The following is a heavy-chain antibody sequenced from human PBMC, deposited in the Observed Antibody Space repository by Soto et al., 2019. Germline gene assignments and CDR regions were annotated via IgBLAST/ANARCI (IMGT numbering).Heavy chain of an antibody. CDR2: IYYSGST. V-gene: IGHV4-31*03. D-gene: IGHD3-10*01. Sequence: SETLSLTCTVSGGSISSGGYYWSWIRQHPGKGLEWIGYIYYSGSTYYNPSLKSRVTISVDTSKNQFSLKLSSVTAADTAAYYCARGQVSWFGELEAGWFDPWGQGTQVTVSS. CDR3: ARGQVSWFGELEAGWFDP. CDR1: GGSISSGGYY. J-gene: IGHJ5*02.